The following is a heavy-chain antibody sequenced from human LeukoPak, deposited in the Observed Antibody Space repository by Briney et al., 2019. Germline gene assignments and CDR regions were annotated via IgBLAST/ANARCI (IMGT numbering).Heavy chain of an antibody. CDR1: GFTVSSNY. Sequence: GGSLRLSCAASGFTVSSNYMSWVRQAPGKGLEWVSVIYTGGSTYYADSVKGRFTISRDNSKNTLYLQMNSLRAEDTAVYYCAKPEYDPNSGPPLHWGQGTLVTVSS. D-gene: IGHD1-14*01. J-gene: IGHJ4*02. CDR3: AKPEYDPNSGPPLH. V-gene: IGHV3-53*01. CDR2: IYTGGST.